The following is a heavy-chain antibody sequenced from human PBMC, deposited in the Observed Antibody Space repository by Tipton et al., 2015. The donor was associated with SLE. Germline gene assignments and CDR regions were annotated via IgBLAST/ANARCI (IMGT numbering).Heavy chain of an antibody. D-gene: IGHD1-14*01. Sequence: TLSLTCTVSGRSMNSYNYYWGWIRQPPGKGLEWIANIYDTGTTYYNPSLKSRVTISVDMSKNQLSLKLSSVTAADTAVYYCARGRQGMEVFTMDVWGPGTTVTVSS. J-gene: IGHJ6*02. CDR1: GRSMNSYNYY. V-gene: IGHV4-39*07. CDR2: IYDTGTT. CDR3: ARGRQGMEVFTMDV.